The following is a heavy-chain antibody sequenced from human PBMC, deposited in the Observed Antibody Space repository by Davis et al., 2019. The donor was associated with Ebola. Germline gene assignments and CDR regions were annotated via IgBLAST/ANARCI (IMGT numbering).Heavy chain of an antibody. V-gene: IGHV1-69*04. J-gene: IGHJ6*02. CDR3: ARGVDTAMVILDYYGMDV. Sequence: AASVKVSCKASGGTFSSYAISWVRQAPGQGLEWMGRIIPILGIANYAQKFQGRVTITADKSTSTAYMELSSLRSEDTAVYYCARGVDTAMVILDYYGMDVWGQGTTVTVSS. CDR2: IIPILGIA. D-gene: IGHD5-18*01. CDR1: GGTFSSYA.